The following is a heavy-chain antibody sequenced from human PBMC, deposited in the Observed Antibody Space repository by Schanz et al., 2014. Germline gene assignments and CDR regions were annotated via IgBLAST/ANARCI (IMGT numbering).Heavy chain of an antibody. D-gene: IGHD3-10*01. CDR3: AREGTIIRGLTGWFDP. V-gene: IGHV1-2*06. CDR2: INPNSGGT. CDR1: GGTFSSYS. J-gene: IGHJ5*02. Sequence: QVQLMQSGAEVKKPGSSMKVSCKVSGGTFSSYSITWVRQAPGQGLEWMGRINPNSGGTNFAQKFQGRVTVTRDTSISTAYMELGSLRFDDTAVYYCAREGTIIRGLTGWFDPWGQGTLVTVSS.